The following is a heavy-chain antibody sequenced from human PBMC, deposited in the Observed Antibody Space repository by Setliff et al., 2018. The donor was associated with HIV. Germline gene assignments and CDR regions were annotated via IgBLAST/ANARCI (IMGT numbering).Heavy chain of an antibody. J-gene: IGHJ2*01. V-gene: IGHV4-39*07. Sequence: SETLSLTCSVSGGSIRSSGYYWGWIRQPPGQGLEWIGSIYYSGSTYYNPSLKSRVTISVDTSKNQFSLKLRSVTAADTAVYYCARSRGDIVMMVAAHWYFDLWGRGTLVTVS. CDR2: IYYSGST. D-gene: IGHD2-15*01. CDR3: ARSRGDIVMMVAAHWYFDL. CDR1: GGSIRSSGYY.